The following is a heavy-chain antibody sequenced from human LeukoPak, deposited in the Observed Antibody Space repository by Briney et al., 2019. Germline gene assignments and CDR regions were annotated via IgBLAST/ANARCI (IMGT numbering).Heavy chain of an antibody. Sequence: PGGSLRLSCAASGFTVNNNYMNWVRQAPGKGLEWVSLIYSGDSTYYADSVKGRFIISRDNSKNTLYLQMNSLRAEDTAVYYCAREVATGFSCFDYWGQGTTVIVSS. CDR1: GFTVNNNY. V-gene: IGHV3-53*01. D-gene: IGHD2-21*02. CDR3: AREVATGFSCFDY. CDR2: IYSGDST. J-gene: IGHJ4*02.